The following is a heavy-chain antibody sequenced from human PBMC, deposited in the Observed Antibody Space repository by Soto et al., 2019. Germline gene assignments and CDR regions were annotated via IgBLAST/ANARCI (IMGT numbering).Heavy chain of an antibody. CDR1: GGSFSGYY. D-gene: IGHD1-1*01. CDR2: INHSGST. CDR3: ARGRRSTTHNWFDP. V-gene: IGHV4-34*01. J-gene: IGHJ5*02. Sequence: SETLSLTCAVYGGSFSGYYWSWIRQPPGKGLEWIGEINHSGSTNYNPSLKSRVTISVDTSKNQFSLKLSSVTAADTAVYYCARGRRSTTHNWFDPWGQGTLVTVSS.